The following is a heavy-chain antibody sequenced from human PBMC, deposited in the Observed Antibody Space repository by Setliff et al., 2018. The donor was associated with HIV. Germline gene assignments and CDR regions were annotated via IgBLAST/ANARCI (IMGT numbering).Heavy chain of an antibody. CDR2: IYHSGTT. Sequence: PSETLSLTCTVSGYPISSGYYWGWIRQPPGKGLEWIGSIYHSGTTYYNPSLKSRVTISVDTSKNQFSLKLSSVTAADTAVYYCARGDYNFWSGYYTGILWFDPWGQGTLVTVSS. CDR3: ARGDYNFWSGYYTGILWFDP. V-gene: IGHV4-38-2*02. D-gene: IGHD3-3*01. J-gene: IGHJ5*02. CDR1: GYPISSGYY.